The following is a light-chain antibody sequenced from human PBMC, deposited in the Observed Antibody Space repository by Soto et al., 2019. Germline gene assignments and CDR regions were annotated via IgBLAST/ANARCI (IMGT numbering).Light chain of an antibody. CDR1: QSISGW. Sequence: DLQMTQSPPTLSASVGDRVTLTCRASQSISGWLAWYQQKPGKAPKLLIYDASTLESGVPSRFSGSGSGTEFTLTISSLQPEDFATYYCHQYNTYSQTFGQGTKVDIK. J-gene: IGKJ1*01. V-gene: IGKV1-5*01. CDR2: DAS. CDR3: HQYNTYSQT.